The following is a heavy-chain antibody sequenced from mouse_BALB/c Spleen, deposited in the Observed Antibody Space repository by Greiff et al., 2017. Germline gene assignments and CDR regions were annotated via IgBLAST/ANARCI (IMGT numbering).Heavy chain of an antibody. Sequence: VQLKQSGAELVKPGASVKLSCTASGFNIKDTYMHWVKQRPEQGLEWIGRIDPANGNTKYDPKFQGKATITADTSSNTAYLQLSSLTSEDTAVYYCARDYYGSSYVPYFDYWGQGTTLTVSS. CDR3: ARDYYGSSYVPYFDY. D-gene: IGHD1-1*01. J-gene: IGHJ2*01. V-gene: IGHV14-3*02. CDR2: IDPANGNT. CDR1: GFNIKDTY.